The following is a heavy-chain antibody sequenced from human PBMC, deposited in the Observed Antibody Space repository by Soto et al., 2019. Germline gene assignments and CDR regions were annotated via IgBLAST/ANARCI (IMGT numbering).Heavy chain of an antibody. V-gene: IGHV3-23*01. CDR1: GFTFSIYG. Sequence: GGSLRLSCAASGFTFSIYGMAWVRQAPGKGLEWVASIIGSATSTYYADFVKGRFTISRDNSKNMLFLEMTSLRAEDTAVYHCANPHPDSDYWGQGTLVTVSS. J-gene: IGHJ4*02. CDR3: ANPHPDSDY. CDR2: IIGSATST.